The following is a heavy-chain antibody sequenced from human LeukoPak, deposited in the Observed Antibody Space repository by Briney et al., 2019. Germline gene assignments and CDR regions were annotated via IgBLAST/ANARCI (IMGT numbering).Heavy chain of an antibody. J-gene: IGHJ4*02. CDR3: ARVQDYYDSSGYSN. CDR2: IYYSGST. Sequence: SETLSLTCTVSGGSISSYSWSWIRQPPGKGLEWIGYIYYSGSTYYNPSLKSRVTISVDTSKNQFSLKLSSVTAADTAVYYCARVQDYYDSSGYSNWGQGTLVTVSS. CDR1: GGSISSYS. D-gene: IGHD3-22*01. V-gene: IGHV4-59*08.